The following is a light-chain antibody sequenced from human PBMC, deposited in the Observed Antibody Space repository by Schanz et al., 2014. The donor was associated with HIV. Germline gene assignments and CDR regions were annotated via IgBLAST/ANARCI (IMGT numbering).Light chain of an antibody. CDR3: QQYYSSSWT. V-gene: IGKV3-15*01. J-gene: IGKJ1*01. Sequence: EIVMTQSPGTLSVSPGERATLSCRASQTVSNNLAWYQQKPGQAPRLLIYGASTRVTGIPARFSGSGSGTEFTLTISSLQSEDFATYYCQQYYSSSWTFGQGTEVET. CDR2: GAS. CDR1: QTVSNN.